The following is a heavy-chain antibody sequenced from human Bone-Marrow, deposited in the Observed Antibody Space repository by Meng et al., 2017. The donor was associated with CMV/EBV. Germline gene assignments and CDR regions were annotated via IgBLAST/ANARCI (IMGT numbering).Heavy chain of an antibody. CDR3: ARTIIVVVPAAMQQTYYYYGMDV. J-gene: IGHJ6*02. V-gene: IGHV1-18*01. CDR2: ISAYNGNT. D-gene: IGHD2-2*01. Sequence: ASVKVSCKASGYTFTSCVISWVRQAPGQGLEWMGWISAYNGNTNYAQKLQGRVTMTTDTSTSTAYLELRSLRSDDTAVYYCARTIIVVVPAAMQQTYYYYGMDVWVQGTTVTVSS. CDR1: GYTFTSCV.